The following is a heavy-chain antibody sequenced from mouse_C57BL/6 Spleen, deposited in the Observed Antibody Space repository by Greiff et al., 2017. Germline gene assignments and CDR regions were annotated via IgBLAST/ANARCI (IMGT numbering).Heavy chain of an antibody. D-gene: IGHD1-1*01. J-gene: IGHJ1*03. V-gene: IGHV5-16*01. CDR1: GFTFSDYY. CDR3: ARVSSYGYFDV. Sequence: EVQLVESEGGLVQPGSSMKLSCTASGFTFSDYYMAWVRQVPEKGLEWVANINYDGSSTYYLDSLKSRFIISRENAKNILYLQVSSLKSEDTATYYCARVSSYGYFDVWGTGTTVTVSS. CDR2: INYDGSST.